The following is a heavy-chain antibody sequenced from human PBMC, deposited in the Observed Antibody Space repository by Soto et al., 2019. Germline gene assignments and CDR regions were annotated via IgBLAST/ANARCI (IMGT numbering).Heavy chain of an antibody. V-gene: IGHV1-18*01. CDR2: ISAYNGNT. CDR1: GYTFTNFG. J-gene: IGHJ5*01. D-gene: IGHD2-8*01. Sequence: ASVKVSCKASGYTFTNFGISWVRQAPGQGLEWMGWISAYNGNTNYAQNFQGRVTMTTDTSTSTAYMELRSLRSEDTAVYYCARETGYCTRDVCYGTRNLFDFWGQGTLDTVSS. CDR3: ARETGYCTRDVCYGTRNLFDF.